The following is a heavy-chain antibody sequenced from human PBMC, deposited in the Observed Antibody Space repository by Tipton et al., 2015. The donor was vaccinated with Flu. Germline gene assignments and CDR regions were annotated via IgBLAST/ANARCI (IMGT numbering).Heavy chain of an antibody. CDR1: GFTFSRYG. CDR2: VSATGGT. CDR3: AKVIPELVAGLDY. J-gene: IGHJ4*02. V-gene: IGHV3-23*01. D-gene: IGHD6-19*01. Sequence: AVSGFTFSRYGVSWVRQAPGKGLEWVAGVSATGGTYFADSVKGRFTFSRDNFKNTLYLNMNSLRADDTALYYCAKVIPELVAGLDYWGQGTLVSVPS.